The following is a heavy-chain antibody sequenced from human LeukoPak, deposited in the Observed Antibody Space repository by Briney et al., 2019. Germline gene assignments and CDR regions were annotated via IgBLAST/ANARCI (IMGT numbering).Heavy chain of an antibody. J-gene: IGHJ1*01. V-gene: IGHV3-23*01. CDR2: ITARSDRT. CDR3: ARRIAGSDTGGYFQE. D-gene: IGHD6-13*01. Sequence: GGSLRLSCAASGFTFSSYAMSWVRQAPGKGLEWVSGITARSDRTWYADSVEGRFTISRDNSKNTLYLQMSSLRAEDTAVYYCARRIAGSDTGGYFQEWGQGTLATVSS. CDR1: GFTFSSYA.